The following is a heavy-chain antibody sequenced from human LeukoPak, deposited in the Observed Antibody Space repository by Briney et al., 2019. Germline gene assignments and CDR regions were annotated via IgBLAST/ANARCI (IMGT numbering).Heavy chain of an antibody. CDR3: ARADFWSGYSAY. D-gene: IGHD3-3*01. J-gene: IGHJ4*02. Sequence: SQTLSLTCTVSGGSISSGDYYWSWIRQPPGKGLEWIGYIYYSGSTYYNPSLKSRVTISVNTCKNQFSLKLSSVTAADTAVNYCARADFWSGYSAYWGQGTLVTVSS. V-gene: IGHV4-30-4*08. CDR1: GGSISSGDYY. CDR2: IYYSGST.